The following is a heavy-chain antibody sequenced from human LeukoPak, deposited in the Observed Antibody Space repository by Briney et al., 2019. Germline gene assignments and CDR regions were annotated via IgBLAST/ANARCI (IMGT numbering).Heavy chain of an antibody. J-gene: IGHJ6*03. D-gene: IGHD5-24*01. CDR3: ARRMATTRYYYMDV. CDR2: IYTSVCT. Sequence: SETLSLTCTVSGGSISSYYWSWIRQPPAKGLEWIGYIYTSVCTNYKPYLMSRVTISVDTFKNQFYLKLSSVSAADTAVYYCARRMATTRYYYMDVWGKGTTVTVSS. V-gene: IGHV4-4*09. CDR1: GGSISSYY.